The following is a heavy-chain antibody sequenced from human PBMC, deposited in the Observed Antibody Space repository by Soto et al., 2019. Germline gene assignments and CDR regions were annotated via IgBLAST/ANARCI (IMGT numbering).Heavy chain of an antibody. CDR1: GGTFSSYA. Sequence: SVKVSCKASGGTFSSYAISWVRQAPGQGLEWMGGIIPIFGTANYAQKFQGRVTITADESTSTAYMELSSLRSEDTAVYYCARARGGDSSSPMNPLYYYYYGMDVWGQGTTVTVSS. V-gene: IGHV1-69*13. D-gene: IGHD6-6*01. J-gene: IGHJ6*02. CDR2: IIPIFGTA. CDR3: ARARGGDSSSPMNPLYYYYYGMDV.